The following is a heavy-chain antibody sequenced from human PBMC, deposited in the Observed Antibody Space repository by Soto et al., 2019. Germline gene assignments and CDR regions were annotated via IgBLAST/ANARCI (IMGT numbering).Heavy chain of an antibody. D-gene: IGHD3-16*01. CDR3: ATVSDETIMIHWYFDL. Sequence: EVQLLESGGGLVQPGGSLRLSCAASGFTFSSYAMSSVRQAPGKGLEWVSAISGSGGSTYYADSVKGRFTISRDNSKNTLYLQINRLRYEDTAGYYCATVSDETIMIHWYFDLWGRGTLVT. CDR1: GFTFSSYA. V-gene: IGHV3-23*01. CDR2: ISGSGGST. J-gene: IGHJ2*01.